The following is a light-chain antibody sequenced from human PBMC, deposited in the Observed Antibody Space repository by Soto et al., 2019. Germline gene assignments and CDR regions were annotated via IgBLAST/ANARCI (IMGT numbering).Light chain of an antibody. J-gene: IGLJ2*01. CDR3: CSYAGSYTLV. Sequence: QSALTQPRSVSGSPGQSVTISCTGTRSDVGGYNCVSWYQQHPGKAPKLMIYDVSKRPSGVPDRLSGSKSGNTASLTISGLQAEDEADYYCCSYAGSYTLVFGGGTKLTVL. V-gene: IGLV2-11*01. CDR1: RSDVGGYNC. CDR2: DVS.